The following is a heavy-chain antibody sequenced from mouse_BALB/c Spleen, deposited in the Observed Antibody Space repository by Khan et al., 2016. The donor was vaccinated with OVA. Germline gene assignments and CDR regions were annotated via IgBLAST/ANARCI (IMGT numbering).Heavy chain of an antibody. D-gene: IGHD2-2*01. CDR2: INPNNGDS. V-gene: IGHV1S81*02. Sequence: VQLKESGAELVKTGASVKLSCKASGYTFSSYYLYWVKQRPGQGLEWIGEINPNNGDSNFNEKFKSKATLTVDKFSYTAYMQLSSLTSEDSAVYCCTRSGYGSFAYWGQGTLVTVSA. CDR3: TRSGYGSFAY. J-gene: IGHJ3*01. CDR1: GYTFSSYY.